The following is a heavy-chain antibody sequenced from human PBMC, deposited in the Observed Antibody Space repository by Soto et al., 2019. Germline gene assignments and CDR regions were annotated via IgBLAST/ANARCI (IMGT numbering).Heavy chain of an antibody. V-gene: IGHV4-39*01. D-gene: IGHD6-13*01. CDR3: ARQWASNIAAAGTVNFDY. CDR1: GGSSSSSSYY. J-gene: IGHJ4*02. CDR2: IYYSGST. Sequence: SETLCLSCTVAGGSSSSSSYYWGWIRQPPGKGLEWIGSIYYSGSTYYNPSLKSRVTISADTSKNQFSLKLSSVTAADTAVYYCARQWASNIAAAGTVNFDYWGQGTLVTVSS.